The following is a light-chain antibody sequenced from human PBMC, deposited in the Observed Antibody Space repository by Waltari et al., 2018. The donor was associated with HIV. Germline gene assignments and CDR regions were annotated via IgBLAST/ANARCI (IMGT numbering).Light chain of an antibody. Sequence: QTVVTQEPSLTVSPGGTVTLTCASSTGPVTSGNYTNGFQKKPGHAPRALIYSTNKKHSWTPARFSGSLLGGKAALTLSGVQPEDEAEYYCLLYYGGQGYVFGTGTKVTVL. J-gene: IGLJ1*01. CDR3: LLYYGGQGYV. CDR1: TGPVTSGNY. CDR2: STN. V-gene: IGLV7-43*01.